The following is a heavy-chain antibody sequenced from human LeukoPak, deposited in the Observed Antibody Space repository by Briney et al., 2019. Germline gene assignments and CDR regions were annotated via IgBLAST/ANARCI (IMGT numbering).Heavy chain of an antibody. J-gene: IGHJ4*02. Sequence: SETLSLTCTVSGGSISSSTSYWGWIRQPPGKGLEWSGTIYYSGSTYYSGTTYYNPSLKSRVTVSVDTSKNQFSLKLSSVTAADTAVYYCAGPSSPFDYWGQGTLVTVSS. CDR3: AGPSSPFDY. CDR2: IYYSGST. D-gene: IGHD3-10*01. V-gene: IGHV4-39*01. CDR1: GGSISSSTSY.